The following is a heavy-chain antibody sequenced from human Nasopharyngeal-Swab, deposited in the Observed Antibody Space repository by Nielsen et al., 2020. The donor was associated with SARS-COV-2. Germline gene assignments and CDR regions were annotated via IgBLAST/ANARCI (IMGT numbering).Heavy chain of an antibody. CDR1: GFPFDDYG. CDR3: AKGTGISVAAPLDS. J-gene: IGHJ4*02. CDR2: INWNGGSI. D-gene: IGHD6-19*01. Sequence: SLRLSCAASGFPFDDYGMHWVRQVPGKGLEWVSGINWNGGSIGSADSVKGRFTISRDNAKNALYLQMNSLRPDDTASYYCAKGTGISVAAPLDSWGQGTLVTVSS. V-gene: IGHV3-9*01.